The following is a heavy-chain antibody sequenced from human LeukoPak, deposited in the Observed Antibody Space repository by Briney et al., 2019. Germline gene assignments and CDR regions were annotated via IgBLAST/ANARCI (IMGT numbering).Heavy chain of an antibody. D-gene: IGHD6-13*01. V-gene: IGHV3-7*01. CDR2: IKENGSKK. CDR3: TLSMAVPRLAAALYAFDY. Sequence: PGGSLRLPCAASGFTFSSHWMSWVRQAPGKGLEWVANIKENGSKKYYVDSVKGRFTISRDNAKNSLYLQMNSLRAEDTAVYYCTLSMAVPRLAAALYAFDYWGQGTLVTVSS. CDR1: GFTFSSHW. J-gene: IGHJ4*02.